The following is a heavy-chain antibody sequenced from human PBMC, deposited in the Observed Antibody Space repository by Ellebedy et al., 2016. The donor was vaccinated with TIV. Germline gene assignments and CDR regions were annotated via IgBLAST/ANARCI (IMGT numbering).Heavy chain of an antibody. Sequence: PGGSLRLSCAASGFTFTNYGVNWVRQAPGKGLEWVSTITGSGTTTYYTDSVKGRFTISRDTSKNTVYLQMNSLRVEDTAVYYCAKDLTYGRYLDSWGQGTLVTVSS. J-gene: IGHJ4*02. V-gene: IGHV3-23*01. CDR1: GFTFTNYG. CDR2: ITGSGTTT. D-gene: IGHD3-10*01. CDR3: AKDLTYGRYLDS.